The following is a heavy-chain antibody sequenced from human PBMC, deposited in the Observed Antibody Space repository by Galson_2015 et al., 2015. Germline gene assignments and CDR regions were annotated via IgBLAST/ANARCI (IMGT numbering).Heavy chain of an antibody. V-gene: IGHV3-23*01. Sequence: SLRLSCAASGFTFSSYAMSWVRQAPGKGLEWVSAISGSGGSTYYADSVKGRFTISRDNSKNTLYLQMNSLRAEDTAVYYCATRPYYYDSSGYFDYWGQGTLVTVSS. CDR2: ISGSGGST. CDR3: ATRPYYYDSSGYFDY. D-gene: IGHD3-22*01. J-gene: IGHJ4*02. CDR1: GFTFSSYA.